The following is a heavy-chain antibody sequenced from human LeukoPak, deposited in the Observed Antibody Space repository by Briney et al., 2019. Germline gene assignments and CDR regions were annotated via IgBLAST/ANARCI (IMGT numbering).Heavy chain of an antibody. D-gene: IGHD2-15*01. CDR2: ISYDGSNK. Sequence: GGSLRLSCAASGFTFSSYAMHWVRQAPGKGLEWVAVISYDGSNKYYADSVKGRFTISRDNSKNTLYLQMNSLRAEDTAVYYCARDLRDCSGGSCYFFAPDYWGQGTLVTVSS. V-gene: IGHV3-30-3*01. J-gene: IGHJ4*02. CDR1: GFTFSSYA. CDR3: ARDLRDCSGGSCYFFAPDY.